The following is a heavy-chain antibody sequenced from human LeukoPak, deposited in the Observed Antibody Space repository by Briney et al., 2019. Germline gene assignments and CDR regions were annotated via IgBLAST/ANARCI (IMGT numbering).Heavy chain of an antibody. CDR1: GGSISSHY. Sequence: SETLSLTCTVSGGSISSHYWSWIRQPPAKGLEWIGDISYSGSTNYNPSLKSRVTISVDTSKNQFSLKLSSVTAADTAVYYCAREGGSGTYGWFDPWGQGTLVTVSS. J-gene: IGHJ5*02. V-gene: IGHV4-59*11. CDR2: ISYSGST. CDR3: AREGGSGTYGWFDP. D-gene: IGHD1-26*01.